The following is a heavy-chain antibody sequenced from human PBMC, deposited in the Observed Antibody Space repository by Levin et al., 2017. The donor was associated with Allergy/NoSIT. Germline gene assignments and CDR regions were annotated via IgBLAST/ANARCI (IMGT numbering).Heavy chain of an antibody. V-gene: IGHV3-9*01. CDR1: GFTFDDFA. D-gene: IGHD3-16*01. CDR2: INWNGGSI. J-gene: IGHJ6*02. Sequence: LSLTCAAFGFTFDDFAMHWVRQTPGKGLEWVSHINWNGGSIGYADSVKGRFTISRDNAKKSLYLQMNSLRPEDTALYYCAKDLGTKYDYSGGSYVNTGGYYYYYGMDVWGQGTTVTVSS. CDR3: AKDLGTKYDYSGGSYVNTGGYYYYYGMDV.